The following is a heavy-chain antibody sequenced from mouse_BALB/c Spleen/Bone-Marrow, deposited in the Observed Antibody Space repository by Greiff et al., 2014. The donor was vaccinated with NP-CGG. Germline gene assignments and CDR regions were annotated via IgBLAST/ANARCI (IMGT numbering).Heavy chain of an antibody. CDR2: IRTKADDHAT. CDR1: GFAFSDTW. V-gene: IGHV6-6*01. Sequence: VQLKESGGGLVQPGGSMKLSCAASGFAFSDTWLDWVRQSPEKGPEWVAEIRTKADDHATNYAESVKGRFTISRDDSISSVYLQMNSLRAEDTGIYYCTPHPFDYWGQGTTLTVSS. J-gene: IGHJ2*01. CDR3: TPHPFDY.